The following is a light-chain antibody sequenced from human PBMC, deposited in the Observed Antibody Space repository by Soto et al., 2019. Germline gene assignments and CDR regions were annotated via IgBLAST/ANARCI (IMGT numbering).Light chain of an antibody. V-gene: IGKV4-1*01. CDR1: QSVLYSSNNKNY. CDR2: WAS. J-gene: IGKJ1*01. Sequence: DIVMTQSPDSLAVSLGERATINCKSSQSVLYSSNNKNYLAWYQQKPGQPPKLLIYWASTRESGLPDRFSGSGSGTDFTLTISSLQAEDVAVYYCQQYYSTPWTFGQGTKVVIK. CDR3: QQYYSTPWT.